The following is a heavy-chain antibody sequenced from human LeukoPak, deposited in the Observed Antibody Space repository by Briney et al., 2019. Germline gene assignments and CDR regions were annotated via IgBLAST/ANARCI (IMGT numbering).Heavy chain of an antibody. D-gene: IGHD3-16*01. Sequence: GGSLRLSCAASGFTFSSYGMHWVRQAPGKGLEWVAVISYDGSNKYYADSVKGRFTISRDNSKNTLYLQMNSLRAEDTAVYYCAKAPPGFGGAIDYGGQEPLAPVS. J-gene: IGHJ4*02. CDR2: ISYDGSNK. CDR3: AKAPPGFGGAIDY. CDR1: GFTFSSYG. V-gene: IGHV3-30*18.